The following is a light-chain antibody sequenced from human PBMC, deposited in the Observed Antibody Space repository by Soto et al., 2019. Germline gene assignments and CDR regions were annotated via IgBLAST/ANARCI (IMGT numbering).Light chain of an antibody. CDR1: SSNIGAGYD. CDR3: QSYDSSLSALV. J-gene: IGLJ3*02. V-gene: IGLV1-40*01. Sequence: QSVLTQPPSVSGAPGQGVTISCAGTSSNIGAGYDVHWYQQVPGTAPKLLIYTNSNRPSGVPDRFSGSKSGTSASLSITGIQAADQADYYCQSYDSSLSALVFGGRTKLNVL. CDR2: TNS.